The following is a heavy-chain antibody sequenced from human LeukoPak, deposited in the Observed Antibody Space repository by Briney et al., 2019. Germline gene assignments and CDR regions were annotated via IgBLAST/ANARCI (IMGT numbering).Heavy chain of an antibody. CDR3: ARTGNCSGGSCYSGYIDL. Sequence: SETLSLTCTVSGGSISSGDSYWSWVRQPPGKGLEWIGYIYYSGNTYYNPSLKSRVTISVDTSKNQFSLKLSSVTAADTAVYYCARTGNCSGGSCYSGYIDLWGRGTLVTVSS. J-gene: IGHJ2*01. D-gene: IGHD2-15*01. CDR1: GGSISSGDSY. V-gene: IGHV4-30-4*01. CDR2: IYYSGNT.